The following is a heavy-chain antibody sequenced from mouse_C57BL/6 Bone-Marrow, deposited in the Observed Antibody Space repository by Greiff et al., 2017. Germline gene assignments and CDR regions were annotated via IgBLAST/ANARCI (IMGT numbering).Heavy chain of an antibody. CDR3: ARVPYYNGSTYFDY. CDR1: GYTFTSYG. V-gene: IGHV1-81*01. J-gene: IGHJ2*01. D-gene: IGHD1-1*01. CDR2: IYPRSGNT. Sequence: VQLQQSGAELARPGASVKLSCKASGYTFTSYGISWVKQRTGQGLEWIGEIYPRSGNTYYNEKFKGKATLTADKSSSTAYMELRSLTSEDSAVYFCARVPYYNGSTYFDYWGQGTTLTVSS.